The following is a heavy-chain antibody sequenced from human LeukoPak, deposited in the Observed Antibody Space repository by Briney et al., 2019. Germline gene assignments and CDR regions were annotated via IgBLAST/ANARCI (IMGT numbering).Heavy chain of an antibody. CDR1: GFTFSSYW. CDR2: IKQDGREK. D-gene: IGHD5-24*01. V-gene: IGHV3-7*01. J-gene: IGHJ3*02. CDR3: ARDADLGATITGAFDI. Sequence: PGGSLRLSCSASGFTFSSYWMSWVRQAPGKGLEWVANIKQDGREKYYVDSVKGRFTVFRDNAKNSLSLQMNSLRAEDTAAYYCARDADLGATITGAFDIWGQGTMVTVSS.